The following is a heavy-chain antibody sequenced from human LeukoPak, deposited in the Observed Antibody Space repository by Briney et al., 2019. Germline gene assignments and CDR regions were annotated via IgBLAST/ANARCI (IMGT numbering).Heavy chain of an antibody. D-gene: IGHD3-3*01. CDR3: ARVQGPDYDFWSGSYGQRSYFDY. CDR2: INPNSGGT. Sequence: ASVKVSCEASGYTFTDYNMHWVRQAPGQGLEWMGWINPNSGGTNYAQKFQGRVTMTRDTSISTAYMELSRLRSDDTAVYYCARVQGPDYDFWSGSYGQRSYFDYWGQGTLVTVSS. V-gene: IGHV1-2*02. CDR1: GYTFTDYN. J-gene: IGHJ4*02.